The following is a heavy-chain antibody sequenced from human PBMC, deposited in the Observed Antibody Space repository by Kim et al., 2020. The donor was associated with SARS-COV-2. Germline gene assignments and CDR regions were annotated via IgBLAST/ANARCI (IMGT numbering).Heavy chain of an antibody. V-gene: IGHV3-30*18. CDR2: ISYDGSNK. Sequence: GGSLRLSCAASGFTFSSYGMHWVRQAPGKGLEWVAVISYDGSNKYYADSVKGRFTISRDNSKNTLYLQMNSLRAEDTAVYYCAKREGSWYGYYYYYGMDVWGQGTTLTVSS. D-gene: IGHD6-13*01. CDR1: GFTFSSYG. CDR3: AKREGSWYGYYYYYGMDV. J-gene: IGHJ6*02.